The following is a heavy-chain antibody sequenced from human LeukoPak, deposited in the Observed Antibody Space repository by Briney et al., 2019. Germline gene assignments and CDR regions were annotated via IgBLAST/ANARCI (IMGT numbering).Heavy chain of an antibody. CDR3: ARESIAVAGAPFDY. J-gene: IGHJ4*02. CDR1: GFTFSSYE. Sequence: GGSLRLSCAASGFTFSSYEMNWVRQAPGKGLEWVSYISSGSTIYDADSVTGRFTISRDNAKNSLYLQMNSLRAEDTAVYYCARESIAVAGAPFDYWGQGTLVTVSS. CDR2: ISSGSTI. V-gene: IGHV3-48*03. D-gene: IGHD6-19*01.